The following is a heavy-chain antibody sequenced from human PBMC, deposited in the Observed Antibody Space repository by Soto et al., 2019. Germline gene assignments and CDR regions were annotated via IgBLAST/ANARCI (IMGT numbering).Heavy chain of an antibody. D-gene: IGHD1-1*01. V-gene: IGHV1-69*13. CDR1: GGTFSSYA. CDR3: ARDGATSLHNYYYGMDV. Sequence: SVKVCCKASGGTFSSYAISWVRQAPGQGLEWMGGIIPIFGTANYAQKFQGRVTITADESTSTAYMELSSLRSEDTAVYYCARDGATSLHNYYYGMDVWGQGTTVTVSS. J-gene: IGHJ6*02. CDR2: IIPIFGTA.